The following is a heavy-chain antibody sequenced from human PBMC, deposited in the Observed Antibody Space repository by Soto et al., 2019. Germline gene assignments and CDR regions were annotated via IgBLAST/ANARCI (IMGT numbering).Heavy chain of an antibody. D-gene: IGHD3-3*01. CDR2: ISAYNGNT. V-gene: IGHV1-18*01. J-gene: IGHJ4*02. CDR3: ARDLEIRYYDFWTGSSAY. Sequence: ASVKVSCKASGYTFTSYGISWVRQAPGQGLEWIGWISAYNGNTNYAQKLRGRVTMTTDTSTSTAYMELRSLRSDDTAVYYCARDLEIRYYDFWTGSSAYWGQGTLVTVSS. CDR1: GYTFTSYG.